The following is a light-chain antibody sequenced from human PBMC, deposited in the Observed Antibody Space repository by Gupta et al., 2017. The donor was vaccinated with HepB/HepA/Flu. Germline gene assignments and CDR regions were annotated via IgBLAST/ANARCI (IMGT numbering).Light chain of an antibody. CDR2: AAS. J-gene: IGKJ5*01. Sequence: DIQLTQSPSFLSASVGDRVTITCRASQGISSYLAWYQQRPGKAPNLLIYAASTLQSGVPSRFSGTGSETEFPLTISSLQPEDFATYYCQQFNSYPVTFGQGTRLEIK. CDR3: QQFNSYPVT. CDR1: QGISSY. V-gene: IGKV1-9*01.